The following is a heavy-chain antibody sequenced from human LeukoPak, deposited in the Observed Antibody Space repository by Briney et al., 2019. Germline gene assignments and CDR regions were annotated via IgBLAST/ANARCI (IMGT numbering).Heavy chain of an antibody. CDR2: ISGSGGST. CDR3: AKGYDSSGYYYGY. J-gene: IGHJ4*02. D-gene: IGHD3-22*01. Sequence: GGSLRLSCAASGFTFSSYAMSWVRQAPGRGLEWVSAISGSGGSTYYADSVKGRFTISRDNSKNTLYLQMNSLGAEDTAVYYCAKGYDSSGYYYGYWGQGTLVTVSS. CDR1: GFTFSSYA. V-gene: IGHV3-23*01.